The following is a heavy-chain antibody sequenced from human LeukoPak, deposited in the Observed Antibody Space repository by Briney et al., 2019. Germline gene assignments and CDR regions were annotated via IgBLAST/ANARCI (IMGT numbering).Heavy chain of an antibody. CDR1: GGSISSYY. CDR3: ARDRARYCSGGSCYMLDY. V-gene: IGHV4-4*07. J-gene: IGHJ4*02. Sequence: SETLSLTCTVSGGSISSYYWSWIRQPAGKGLEWIGRIYTSGSTNYNPSLKSRVTMSVDTSKNQFSLKLSSVTAADTAVYHCARDRARYCSGGSCYMLDYWGQGTLVTVSS. D-gene: IGHD2-15*01. CDR2: IYTSGST.